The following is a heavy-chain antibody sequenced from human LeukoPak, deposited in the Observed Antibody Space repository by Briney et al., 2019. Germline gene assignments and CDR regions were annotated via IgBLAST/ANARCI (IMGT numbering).Heavy chain of an antibody. D-gene: IGHD6-13*01. CDR1: GFTFSNYG. CDR3: ARSRIAAVVPFYFDS. Sequence: GGSLRLSCAGAGFTFSNYGMSWVRQAPGKGLEWVAVISYDGTNEFYADSVQGRFTISRDNSKNTLNLQMNSLRPEDTAIYYCARSRIAAVVPFYFDSWGQGALVTVSS. J-gene: IGHJ4*02. V-gene: IGHV3-30*05. CDR2: ISYDGTNE.